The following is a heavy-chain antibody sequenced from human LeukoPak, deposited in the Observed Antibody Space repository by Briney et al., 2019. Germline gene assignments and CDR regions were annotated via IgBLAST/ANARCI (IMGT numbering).Heavy chain of an antibody. CDR1: GGSFSGYY. CDR3: ARYHSSSKEVFDI. J-gene: IGHJ3*02. V-gene: IGHV4-34*01. Sequence: SETLSLTCAVYGGSFSGYYWSWIRQPPGKGLEWIGEINHSGSTNYNPSLKSRVTISVDTSKNQFSLKLSSVTAADTAVYYCARYHSSSKEVFDIWGQGTKVTVSS. D-gene: IGHD6-13*01. CDR2: INHSGST.